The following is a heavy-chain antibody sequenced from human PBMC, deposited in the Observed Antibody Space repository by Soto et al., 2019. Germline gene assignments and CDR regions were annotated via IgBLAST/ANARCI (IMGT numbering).Heavy chain of an antibody. CDR3: ARGWGYDSTDYYYAY. CDR1: GGSVNRHT. V-gene: IGHV1-69*01. J-gene: IGHJ4*02. CDR2: IIPIFGTA. D-gene: IGHD3-22*01. Sequence: QVQLVQSGAEVRKPGSSVRVSCKASGGSVNRHTISWVRQAPGQGLEWMGGIIPIFGTANHAQKFQGRVTIIADESTSTVYMELSSLRSDDTAIYYCARGWGYDSTDYYYAYWGQGTLVIVSS.